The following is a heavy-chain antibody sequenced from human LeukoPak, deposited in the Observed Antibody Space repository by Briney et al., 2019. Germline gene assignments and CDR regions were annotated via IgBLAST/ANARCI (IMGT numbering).Heavy chain of an antibody. V-gene: IGHV3-21*01. J-gene: IGHJ3*02. D-gene: IGHD1-26*01. CDR2: ISSSSSYI. CDR1: GFTFSSYS. Sequence: GGSLRLSCAASGFTFSSYSMNWVRQAPGKGLEGGTSISSSSSYIYYADSVKGRFTISRDNAKNSLYLQMNSLRAEDTAVYYCASPPGIVGATGGDAFDIWGQGTMVTVSS. CDR3: ASPPGIVGATGGDAFDI.